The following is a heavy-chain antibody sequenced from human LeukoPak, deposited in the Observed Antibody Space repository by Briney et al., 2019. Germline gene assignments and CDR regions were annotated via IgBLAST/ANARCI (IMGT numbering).Heavy chain of an antibody. V-gene: IGHV3-23*01. J-gene: IGHJ4*02. CDR2: ISGSGGST. CDR3: ANYPTYHGDY. CDR1: GFTFSSYA. Sequence: GGSLRLSCAASGFTFSSYAMSWVRQAPGKGLEWVSAISGSGGSTYYADSVEGRFTISRDNSKNTLYLQMNSLRAEDTAVYYCANYPTYHGDYWGQGTLVTVSS. D-gene: IGHD3-16*01.